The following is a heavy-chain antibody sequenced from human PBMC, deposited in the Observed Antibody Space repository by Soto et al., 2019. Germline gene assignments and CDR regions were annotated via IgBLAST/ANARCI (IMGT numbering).Heavy chain of an antibody. D-gene: IGHD6-6*01. CDR3: ARGPYSSSRWFDP. J-gene: IGHJ5*02. Sequence: SETLSLTCAVYGGSFSGYYWSWIRQPPGKGLEWIGEINHSGSTNYNPSLKSRVTISVDTSKNQFSLKLSSVTAADTAVYYCARGPYSSSRWFDPWGQGTLVTVSS. CDR1: GGSFSGYY. CDR2: INHSGST. V-gene: IGHV4-34*01.